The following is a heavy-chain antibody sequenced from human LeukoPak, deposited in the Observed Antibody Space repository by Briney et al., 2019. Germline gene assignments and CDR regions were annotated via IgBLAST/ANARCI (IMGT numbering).Heavy chain of an antibody. CDR2: ISAYNGNT. Sequence: ASVKVSCKASGYTFTSYGISWVRQAPGQGLEWMGWISAYNGNTNYAQKLQGRVTMTTDTSTSTAYMELRSLRSDDTAVYYCARDPNMVRGVIIADYWGQGTLVTVSP. J-gene: IGHJ4*02. D-gene: IGHD3-10*01. V-gene: IGHV1-18*01. CDR3: ARDPNMVRGVIIADY. CDR1: GYTFTSYG.